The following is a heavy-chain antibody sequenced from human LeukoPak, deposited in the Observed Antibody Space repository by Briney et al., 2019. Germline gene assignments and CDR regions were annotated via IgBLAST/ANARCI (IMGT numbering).Heavy chain of an antibody. J-gene: IGHJ3*02. V-gene: IGHV3-23*01. Sequence: GGSLRLSCAASGFTFSSYARMWLRQAPGKGLEWVSGIRGGGGATFYADSVKGRFTISRDNSKNTLYLQMSSLRVDDTAVYYCARDPNGDYIGAFEIWGQGTMVTVSS. CDR2: IRGGGGAT. CDR3: ARDPNGDYIGAFEI. CDR1: GFTFSSYA. D-gene: IGHD4-17*01.